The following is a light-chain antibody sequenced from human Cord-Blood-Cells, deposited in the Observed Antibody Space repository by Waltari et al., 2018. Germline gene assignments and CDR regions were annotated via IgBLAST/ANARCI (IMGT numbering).Light chain of an antibody. CDR3: SSYKSSSTLRVV. J-gene: IGLJ2*01. V-gene: IGLV2-14*01. CDR1: SSAVGGYNY. Sequence: QSALTQPASVSGSPGQSITISCTGTSSAVGGYNYVSWYQQHPGKAPKLMIYDVSNRPSGVSMRFSGSKSGNTASLTISGLQAEDEADYYCSSYKSSSTLRVVFGGGTKLTVL. CDR2: DVS.